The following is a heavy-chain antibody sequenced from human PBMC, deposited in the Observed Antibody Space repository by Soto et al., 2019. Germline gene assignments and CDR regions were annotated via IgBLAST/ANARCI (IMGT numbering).Heavy chain of an antibody. CDR2: SYYSGST. Sequence: QVQLQESGPGLVKPSQTLSLTCTVSGGSISSGGYYWSWIRQHPGKGLEWIGYSYYSGSTYYNPYLQSRVTKSGDTAKNPSPLRLSSVTAADTAVYYCAREGRGSPAVDYWGQGTLVTVSS. CDR1: GGSISSGGYY. V-gene: IGHV4-31*03. J-gene: IGHJ4*02. CDR3: AREGRGSPAVDY. D-gene: IGHD3-16*01.